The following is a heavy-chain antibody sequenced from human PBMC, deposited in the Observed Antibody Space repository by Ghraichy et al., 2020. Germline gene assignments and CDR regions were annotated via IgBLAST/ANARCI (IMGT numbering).Heavy chain of an antibody. V-gene: IGHV3-7*01. CDR3: ARDDSSGYAYFDF. CDR1: GFSFSMYW. Sequence: SCAASGFSFSMYWMSWVRQAPGKGLEWVANMKHDGSENYYVDSVKGRFTISRDNAKNSLSLQMTSLRAEDTAVYYCARDDSSGYAYFDFWGQGILVTVSS. J-gene: IGHJ4*02. CDR2: MKHDGSEN. D-gene: IGHD3-22*01.